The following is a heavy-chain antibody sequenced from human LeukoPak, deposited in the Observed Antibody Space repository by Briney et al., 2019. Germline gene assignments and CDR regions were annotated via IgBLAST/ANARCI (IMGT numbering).Heavy chain of an antibody. V-gene: IGHV3-23*01. Sequence: PGGSLRLSCAASGFPLSNYAMSWVRQAPGKGLEWVSVLNARATSPHYADSVKGRFTISRDNSKNTLYLQMDRLRAEDTAVYYCAKEAWFGELALDRWGQGTLVTVSS. J-gene: IGHJ5*02. CDR1: GFPLSNYA. D-gene: IGHD3-10*01. CDR3: AKEAWFGELALDR. CDR2: LNARATSP.